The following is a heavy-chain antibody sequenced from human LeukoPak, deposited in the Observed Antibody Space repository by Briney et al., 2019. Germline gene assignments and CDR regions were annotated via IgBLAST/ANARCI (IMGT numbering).Heavy chain of an antibody. J-gene: IGHJ5*02. CDR1: GFTFSSYA. Sequence: GGSLRPSCAASGFTFSSYAMSWVRQAPGKGLEWVSAISGSGGSTYYADSVKGRFTISRDNSKNTLYLQMNSLRAEDTAVYYCAKDKWYGDWFDPWGQGTLVTVSS. V-gene: IGHV3-23*01. CDR2: ISGSGGST. D-gene: IGHD4-17*01. CDR3: AKDKWYGDWFDP.